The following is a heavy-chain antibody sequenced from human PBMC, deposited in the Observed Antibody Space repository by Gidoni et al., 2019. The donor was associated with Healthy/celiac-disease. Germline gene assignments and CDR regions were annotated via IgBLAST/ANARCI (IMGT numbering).Heavy chain of an antibody. CDR2: IYTSGST. J-gene: IGHJ4*02. CDR3: ASRGWDEGYYFDY. D-gene: IGHD6-19*01. Sequence: QVQLQESGPGLVKPSQTLSLTCTVSGGSISSGSYYWSWIRQPAGKGLEWIGRIYTSGSTNYNPSLKSRVTISVDTSKNQFSLKLSSVTAADTAVYYCASRGWDEGYYFDYWGQGTLVTVSS. CDR1: GGSISSGSYY. V-gene: IGHV4-61*02.